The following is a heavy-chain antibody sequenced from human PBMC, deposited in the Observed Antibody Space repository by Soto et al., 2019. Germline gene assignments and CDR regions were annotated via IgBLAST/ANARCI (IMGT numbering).Heavy chain of an antibody. Sequence: SVKVSCKVSGYTLTELSMHWVRQAPGQGLEWMGGIIPIFGTANYAQKFQGRVTITADESTSTAYMELSSLRSEDTAVYYCSRVDPSAKSPDYWGQGTLVTVSS. J-gene: IGHJ4*02. CDR1: GYTLTELS. CDR3: SRVDPSAKSPDY. D-gene: IGHD2-15*01. CDR2: IIPIFGTA. V-gene: IGHV1-69*13.